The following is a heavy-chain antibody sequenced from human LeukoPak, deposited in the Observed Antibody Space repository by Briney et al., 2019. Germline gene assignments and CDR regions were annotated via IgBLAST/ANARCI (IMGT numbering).Heavy chain of an antibody. Sequence: PGGSLRLSCAAPGFTFSSYWMHWVRQAPGKGLVWVSRINSDGSSTSYVDSVKGRFTISRDNAKNSLYLQMNSLRAEDTAVYYCARGSRDDYSNPPFDHWGQGTLVTVSS. V-gene: IGHV3-74*01. J-gene: IGHJ4*02. D-gene: IGHD4-11*01. CDR3: ARGSRDDYSNPPFDH. CDR1: GFTFSSYW. CDR2: INSDGSST.